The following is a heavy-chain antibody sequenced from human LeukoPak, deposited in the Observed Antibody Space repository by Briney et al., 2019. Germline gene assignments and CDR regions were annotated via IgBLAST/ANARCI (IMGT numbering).Heavy chain of an antibody. D-gene: IGHD1-26*01. CDR2: IYENGGTT. CDR3: AKSGRKYYPVLGLDF. Sequence: PGGSLRLSCVGSGFTFRSHAMSWVRQAPEKGLEFVSGIYENGGTTYYADSVKGRFTISSDSARNSLYLQMDSLRVEDTALYYCAKSGRKYYPVLGLDFWGQGTLVTVSS. J-gene: IGHJ4*02. V-gene: IGHV3-23*01. CDR1: GFTFRSHA.